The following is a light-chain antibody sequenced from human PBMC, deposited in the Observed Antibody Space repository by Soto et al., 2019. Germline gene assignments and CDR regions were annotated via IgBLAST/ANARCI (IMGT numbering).Light chain of an antibody. CDR2: WAS. CDR3: QQYYSTPQT. Sequence: IVMTQSPDSLAVSLGERATINCKSSQIVLYSSNNKNYLAWYQQKPGQPPKLLIYWASTRESGVPDRFSGSGSGTDFTLTISSLQAEDVAVYYCQQYYSTPQTFGQGTKVDIK. V-gene: IGKV4-1*01. CDR1: QIVLYSSNNKNY. J-gene: IGKJ2*01.